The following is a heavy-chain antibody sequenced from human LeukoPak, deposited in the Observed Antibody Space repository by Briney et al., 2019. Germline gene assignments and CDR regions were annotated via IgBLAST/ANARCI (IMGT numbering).Heavy chain of an antibody. CDR3: TTDPPEYCSGGSCYSGFRFDP. V-gene: IGHV3-15*01. CDR1: GFTFSNAW. J-gene: IGHJ5*02. CDR2: IKSKTDGGTT. D-gene: IGHD2-15*01. Sequence: PGGSLRLSCAASGFTFSNAWMSWVRQAPGKGLEWVGRIKSKTDGGTTDYAAPVKGRFTISRDDSKNTLYLQMNSLKTEDTAVYYCTTDPPEYCSGGSCYSGFRFDPWGQGTLVTVSS.